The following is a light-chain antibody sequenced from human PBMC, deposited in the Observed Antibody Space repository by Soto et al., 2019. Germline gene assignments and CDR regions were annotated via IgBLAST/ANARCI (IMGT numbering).Light chain of an antibody. CDR1: QSISSW. V-gene: IGKV1-5*01. CDR3: QQYDRSLT. J-gene: IGKJ4*01. Sequence: DIQMTQSPSTLSASVGDRVTITCRASQSISSWLAWYQQKPGKAPKLLIFDASRLESGVPSRFSGSASGTEFTLTISRLEPEDFAVYYCQQYDRSLTFGGGTKVDI. CDR2: DAS.